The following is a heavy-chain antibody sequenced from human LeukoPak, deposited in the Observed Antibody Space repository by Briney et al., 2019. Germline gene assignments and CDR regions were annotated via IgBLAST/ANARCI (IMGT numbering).Heavy chain of an antibody. CDR2: IYYSGST. CDR3: ARLSAAYYGMDV. Sequence: PSETLSLTCTVSGGSISSYYWSWIRQPPGKGLEWIGYIYYSGSTNYNPSLKSRATISVDTSKNQFSLKLSSVTAADTAVYYCARLSAAYYGMDVWGQGTTVTVSS. V-gene: IGHV4-59*08. D-gene: IGHD6-13*01. CDR1: GGSISSYY. J-gene: IGHJ6*02.